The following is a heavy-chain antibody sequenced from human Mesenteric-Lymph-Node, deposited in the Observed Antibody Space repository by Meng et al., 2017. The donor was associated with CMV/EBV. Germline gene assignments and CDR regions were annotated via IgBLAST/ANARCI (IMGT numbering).Heavy chain of an antibody. V-gene: IGHV3-21*04. Sequence: LSLTCAASGFTFSSYSMNWVRQAPGKGLEWVSSISSSSSYIYYADSVKGRFTISRDNAKNSLYLQMNSLRAEDTAVYYCARYRGAYDYFDYWGQGALVTVSS. D-gene: IGHD3-10*01. CDR3: ARYRGAYDYFDY. CDR1: GFTFSSYS. J-gene: IGHJ4*02. CDR2: ISSSSSYI.